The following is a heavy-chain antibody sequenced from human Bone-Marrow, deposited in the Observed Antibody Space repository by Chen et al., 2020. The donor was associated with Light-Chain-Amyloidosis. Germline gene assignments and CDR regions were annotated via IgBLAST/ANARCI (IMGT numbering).Heavy chain of an antibody. J-gene: IGHJ2*01. Sequence: QEQLVESGGGVVQPGKSLRLSCAAAGFPFSRYTMHWVRPAPGKGLEWVAVISDDGINKFCADSVKGRFTFSRDNSKNTLYLQRDSLRPEDTAVYYCARCPGYYYASGSSSPLGANWYFDLWSRGTLVTVSS. CDR1: GFPFSRYT. CDR2: ISDDGINK. V-gene: IGHV3-30*04. CDR3: ARCPGYYYASGSSSPLGANWYFDL. D-gene: IGHD3-10*01.